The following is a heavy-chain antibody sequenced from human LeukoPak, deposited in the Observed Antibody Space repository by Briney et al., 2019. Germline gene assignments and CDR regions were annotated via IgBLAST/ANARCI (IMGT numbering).Heavy chain of an antibody. D-gene: IGHD6-19*01. CDR2: IRYDGSNK. J-gene: IGHJ4*02. V-gene: IGHV3-30*02. CDR3: AKTPMTNGWYYFDY. CDR1: GFTFSSYG. Sequence: GGSLRLSCAASGFTFSSYGMHWVRQAPGKGLEWVAFIRYDGSNKYYADSVKGRFTISRDNSKNSVYLQMNSLRGEDTAVYYCAKTPMTNGWYYFDYWGQGSLVTVSS.